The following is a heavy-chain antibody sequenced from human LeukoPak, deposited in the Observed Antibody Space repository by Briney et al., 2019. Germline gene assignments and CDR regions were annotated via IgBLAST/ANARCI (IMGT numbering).Heavy chain of an antibody. V-gene: IGHV3-30*02. CDR1: GFTFSSYG. D-gene: IGHD6-13*01. Sequence: GGSLRLSCAASGFTFSSYGMYWVRQAPGKGLEWVAFIRYDGSNKYYADSVKSRFTISRDNSKNTLYLQMNSLRAEDTAVYYCAKEFGIAAAGMGFDYWGQGTLVTVSS. CDR3: AKEFGIAAAGMGFDY. CDR2: IRYDGSNK. J-gene: IGHJ4*02.